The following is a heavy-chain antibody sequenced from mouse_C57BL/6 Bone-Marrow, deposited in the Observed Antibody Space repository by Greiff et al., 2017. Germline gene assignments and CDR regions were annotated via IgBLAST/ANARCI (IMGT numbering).Heavy chain of an antibody. CDR3: ARTGTAQGTWAWFAY. V-gene: IGHV1-72*01. Sequence: QVQLQQPGAELVKPGASVKLSCKASGYTFTSYWMHWVKQRPGRGLEWIGRIDPNSGGTKYNEKFKSKATLTVDKPSSTAYMPLSSLTSEDSAVYYCARTGTAQGTWAWFAYWGQGTLVTVSA. CDR2: IDPNSGGT. CDR1: GYTFTSYW. D-gene: IGHD3-2*02. J-gene: IGHJ3*01.